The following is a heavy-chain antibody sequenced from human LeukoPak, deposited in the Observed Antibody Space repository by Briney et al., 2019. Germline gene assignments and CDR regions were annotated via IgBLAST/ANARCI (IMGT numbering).Heavy chain of an antibody. V-gene: IGHV4-61*01. D-gene: IGHD1-1*01. Sequence: PSETLSLTCTVSGDSVSNDRYYWTCIRQSPGKGLEWIAYIRYSGHTNYNPSLDTRVTISLDASKNQLSLRLYSVTAADTAMYYCARYNWNTWFDPWGQGALVTVSS. J-gene: IGHJ5*02. CDR2: IRYSGHT. CDR1: GDSVSNDRYY. CDR3: ARYNWNTWFDP.